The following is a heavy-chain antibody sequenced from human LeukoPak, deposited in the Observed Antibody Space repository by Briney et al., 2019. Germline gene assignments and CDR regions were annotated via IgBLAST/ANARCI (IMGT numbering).Heavy chain of an antibody. Sequence: SETLSLTCAVYGGSFSGYYWSWIRQPPGKGLEWIGEINHSGSTNYNPSLKSRVTISVDTSKNQFSLKLSSVTAADTAVYYCARAAELESGDDAFDIWGQGTMVTVSS. CDR3: ARAAELESGDDAFDI. J-gene: IGHJ3*02. D-gene: IGHD1-1*01. CDR2: INHSGST. V-gene: IGHV4-34*01. CDR1: GGSFSGYY.